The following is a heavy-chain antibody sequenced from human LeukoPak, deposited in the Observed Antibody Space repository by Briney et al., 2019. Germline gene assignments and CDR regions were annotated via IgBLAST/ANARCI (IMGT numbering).Heavy chain of an antibody. CDR2: ISYDGRNE. V-gene: IGHV3-30*14. CDR1: RFTFLNYA. D-gene: IGHD3-22*01. J-gene: IGHJ4*02. Sequence: GGSLRLSCAASRFTFLNYAVNWVSQAPGKGLEWVAIISYDGRNEYYAESVEGRFTISRDTSRNMISLQMNSLRPEDTAVYYCARGYYHFDGSGYFDMWGQGTLVTVSS. CDR3: ARGYYHFDGSGYFDM.